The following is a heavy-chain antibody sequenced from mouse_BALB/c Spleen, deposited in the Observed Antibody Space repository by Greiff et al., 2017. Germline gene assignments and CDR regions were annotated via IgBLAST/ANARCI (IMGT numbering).Heavy chain of an antibody. CDR2: ISSGGSYT. V-gene: IGHV5-9-4*01. CDR3: ARDPSSYAMDY. J-gene: IGHJ4*01. Sequence: DVKLVESGGGLVKPGGSLKLSCAASGFTFSSYAMSWVRQSPEKRLEWVAEISSGGSYTYYPDTVTGRFTISRDNAKNTLYLEMSSLRSEDTAMYYCARDPSSYAMDYWGQGTSVTVSS. CDR1: GFTFSSYA.